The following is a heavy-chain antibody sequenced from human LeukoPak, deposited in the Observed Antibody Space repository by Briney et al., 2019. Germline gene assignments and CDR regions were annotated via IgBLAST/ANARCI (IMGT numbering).Heavy chain of an antibody. CDR1: GFAFSRHQ. D-gene: IGHD1-26*01. CDR3: AKEMSSDSGSWNGYFDY. V-gene: IGHV3-23*01. Sequence: GGSLRLSCAASGFAFSRHQMDWARQAPGKGLEWVAYISEDGGYSTEYADSVKGRFTISRDNSKNTLYLQMNSLRVEDTALYYCAKEMSSDSGSWNGYFDYWGQGTLVTVSS. CDR2: ISEDGGYST. J-gene: IGHJ4*02.